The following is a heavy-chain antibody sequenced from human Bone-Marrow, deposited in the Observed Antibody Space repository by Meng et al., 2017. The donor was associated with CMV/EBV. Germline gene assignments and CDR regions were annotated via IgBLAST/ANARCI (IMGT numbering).Heavy chain of an antibody. J-gene: IGHJ4*02. CDR3: ARDHYYQDSSGYYYDFDY. CDR1: GFTFSRYW. CDR2: INPNSGGT. D-gene: IGHD3-22*01. Sequence: GESLKISCEGSGFTFSRYWMHWVRQAPGQGLEWMGWINPNSGGTNYAQKFQGRVTMTRDTSISTAYMELSRLRSDDTAVYYCARDHYYQDSSGYYYDFDYWGQGTLVTVSS. V-gene: IGHV1-2*02.